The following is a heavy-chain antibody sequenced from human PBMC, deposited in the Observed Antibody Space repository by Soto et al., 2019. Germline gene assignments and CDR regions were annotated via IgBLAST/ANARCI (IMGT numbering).Heavy chain of an antibody. Sequence: QVQLVQSGAEVKKPGASVKVSCKASGYTFTSYAMHWVRQAPGQRLEWMGWINAGNGNTKYSQKFQGRVTITRDTSASTAYMEESSLRSEDTAVDYWARVGRVRGLWGVGYGMDVWGQGTTVTVSS. CDR3: ARVGRVRGLWGVGYGMDV. CDR2: INAGNGNT. CDR1: GYTFTSYA. D-gene: IGHD3-16*01. V-gene: IGHV1-3*01. J-gene: IGHJ6*02.